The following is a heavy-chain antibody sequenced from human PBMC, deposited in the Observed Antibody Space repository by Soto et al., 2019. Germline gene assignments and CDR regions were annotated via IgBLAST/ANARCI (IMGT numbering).Heavy chain of an antibody. CDR2: ISSSSSYI. D-gene: IGHD3-3*01. CDR1: GFTFSSYS. Sequence: LRLSCAASGFTFSSYSMNWVRQAPGKGLEWVSSISSSSSYIYYADSVKGRFTISRDNAKNSLYLQMNSLRAEDTAVYYCARGEGDDFWSGYSLGFDYWGQGTLVTVSS. J-gene: IGHJ4*02. CDR3: ARGEGDDFWSGYSLGFDY. V-gene: IGHV3-21*01.